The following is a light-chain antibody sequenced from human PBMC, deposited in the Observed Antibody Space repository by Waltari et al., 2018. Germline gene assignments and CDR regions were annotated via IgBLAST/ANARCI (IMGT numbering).Light chain of an antibody. CDR1: QSISSW. CDR2: KAS. V-gene: IGKV1-5*03. J-gene: IGKJ2*01. Sequence: DIQMTQSPSTLSASVGDRVTITCRASQSISSWLAWYQQKPGNAPKLLLYKASSLESGVPSRFSGSGSGTEFTLTISSLQPDDFATYYCQQYNSYSTFGQGTKLEIK. CDR3: QQYNSYST.